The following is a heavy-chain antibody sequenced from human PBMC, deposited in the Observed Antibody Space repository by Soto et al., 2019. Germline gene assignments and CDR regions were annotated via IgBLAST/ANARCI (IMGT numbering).Heavy chain of an antibody. CDR2: ISPDGSIT. J-gene: IGHJ4*02. CDR1: GFTFRSYW. D-gene: IGHD6-13*01. CDR3: TREVATVPDY. Sequence: EVQLVESGGGLVQPGGSLRLSCAASGFTFRSYWMHWVRQAPGKGLVWVSRISPDGSITNYADSVKGRFTISRDNAKNTLFLQMNSLRAEDPAVYYCTREVATVPDYWGQGTLVTVSP. V-gene: IGHV3-74*01.